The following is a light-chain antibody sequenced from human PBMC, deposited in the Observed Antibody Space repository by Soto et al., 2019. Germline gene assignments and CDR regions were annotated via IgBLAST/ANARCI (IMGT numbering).Light chain of an antibody. CDR3: YSYAGSSPV. CDR1: SSDVGSYNL. Sequence: QSALTQPASVSGSPGQSITISCTGTSSDVGSYNLVSWYQQHPGKAPKLMIYEVSKRPSGVSNRFSGSKSGNTASLTISGLQAEDEADYYCYSYAGSSPVFGGGTKLTVL. CDR2: EVS. V-gene: IGLV2-23*02. J-gene: IGLJ3*02.